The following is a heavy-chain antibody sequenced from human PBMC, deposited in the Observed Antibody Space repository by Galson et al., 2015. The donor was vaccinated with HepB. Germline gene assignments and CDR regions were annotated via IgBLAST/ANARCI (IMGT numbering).Heavy chain of an antibody. CDR3: AKGAYMSSYSLYGMDA. Sequence: SLRLSCAASGFRFNIYDMSWVRQAPGKGLEWVSGITNSGGRRYYAEPGKGRFTISRDNSKNTVFLQMSSLRAEYTAIYYCAKGAYMSSYSLYGMDAWGQGTTVIVSS. D-gene: IGHD6-6*01. CDR1: GFRFNIYD. CDR2: ITNSGGRR. V-gene: IGHV3-23*01. J-gene: IGHJ6*02.